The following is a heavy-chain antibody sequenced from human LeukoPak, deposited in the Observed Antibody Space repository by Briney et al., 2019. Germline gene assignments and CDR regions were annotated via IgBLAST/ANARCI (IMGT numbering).Heavy chain of an antibody. CDR2: ISADGRST. J-gene: IGHJ4*02. CDR1: GFTVTNYA. CDR3: ARVAGSSNYFPKY. Sequence: PGGSLRLSCVASGFTVTNYAMSWVRRTPGKGLEWVSAISADGRSTYHADSVKGRFTVSRDTSKNALYMQMNSLRADDTAVYYCARVAGSSNYFPKYWGQGTLVTVSS. V-gene: IGHV3-23*01. D-gene: IGHD3-10*01.